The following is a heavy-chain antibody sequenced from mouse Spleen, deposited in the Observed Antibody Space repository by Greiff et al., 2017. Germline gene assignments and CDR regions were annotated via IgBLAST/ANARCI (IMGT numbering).Heavy chain of an antibody. Sequence: EVKVVESGGGLVKLGGSLKLSCAASGFTFSSYAMSWVRQTPEKRLEWVATISSGGSYTYYPDSVKGRFTISRDNAKNTLYLQMSSLRSEDTAMYYCARRRYYGSSFYFGYWGQGTTLTVSS. J-gene: IGHJ2*01. D-gene: IGHD1-1*01. CDR3: ARRRYYGSSFYFGY. CDR2: ISSGGSYT. CDR1: GFTFSSYA. V-gene: IGHV5-9-1*01.